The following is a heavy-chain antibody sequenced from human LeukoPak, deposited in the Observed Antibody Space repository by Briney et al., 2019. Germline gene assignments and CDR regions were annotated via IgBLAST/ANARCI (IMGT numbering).Heavy chain of an antibody. Sequence: PSETLSLTCGVYSGPLSRSFSDFYWSWIRQSPGKGLEWLGEINHSGKTTYNPSLRSRINMSLDKTKNQFSLRLTSVTTADTALYFCARSTFWFDPWGQGTLVTVSS. V-gene: IGHV4-34*10. J-gene: IGHJ5*02. CDR3: ARSTFWFDP. CDR1: SGPLSRSFSDFY. CDR2: INHSGKT.